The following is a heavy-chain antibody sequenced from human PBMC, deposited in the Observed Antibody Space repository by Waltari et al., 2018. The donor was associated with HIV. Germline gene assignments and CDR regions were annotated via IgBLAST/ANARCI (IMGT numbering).Heavy chain of an antibody. CDR3: ASPAQAEGY. J-gene: IGHJ4*02. CDR2: ISSSGYTM. Sequence: EVRLVESGGSLVQPGGSLRLSCTASGFAFTTYSFNWVRQPPGKGLEWLSYISSSGYTMYYADSVKGRFTISRDNAKNSLYLQMNSLRPEDTAVYYCASPAQAEGYWGQGTLVTVSS. V-gene: IGHV3-48*01. D-gene: IGHD2-15*01. CDR1: GFAFTTYS.